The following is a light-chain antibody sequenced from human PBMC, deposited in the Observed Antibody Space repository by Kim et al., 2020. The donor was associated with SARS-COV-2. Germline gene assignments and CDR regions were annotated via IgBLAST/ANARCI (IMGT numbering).Light chain of an antibody. CDR2: YDN. Sequence: ELTQPPSTSGTPGQRVTISCSGSTSNIGRNNVNWYQQLPGTAPKLLIYYDNQRPSGVPDRFSGSKSGTSASLAISGLQAEDEADYYCATWDDGLRGRMFGGGTKDRP. V-gene: IGLV1-44*01. CDR3: ATWDDGLRGRM. J-gene: IGLJ3*02. CDR1: TSNIGRNN.